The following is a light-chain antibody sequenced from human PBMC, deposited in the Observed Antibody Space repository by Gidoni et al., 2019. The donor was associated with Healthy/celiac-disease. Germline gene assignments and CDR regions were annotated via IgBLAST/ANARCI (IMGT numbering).Light chain of an antibody. CDR2: DVS. CDR3: SSYTSSSPYV. J-gene: IGLJ1*01. Sequence: QSALPQPASVSVSPGQSITISCTGISSDVGGYNYVSWYQQHPGKAPKLMIYDVSNRPSGVSNRFSGSKSGNTASLTISGLQAEDEADYYCSSYTSSSPYVFGTGTKVTVL. CDR1: SSDVGGYNY. V-gene: IGLV2-14*01.